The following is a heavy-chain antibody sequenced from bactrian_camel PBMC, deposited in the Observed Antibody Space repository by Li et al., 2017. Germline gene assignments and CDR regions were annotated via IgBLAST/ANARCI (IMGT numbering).Heavy chain of an antibody. V-gene: IGHV3S31*01. CDR3: AAGLDPNY. D-gene: IGHD1*01. J-gene: IGHJ4*01. CDR1: GGDDFSYWC. CDR2: ISDGGDST. Sequence: DVQLVESGGGLAQPGGSLRLSCAASGGDDFSYWCMAWVRLAASQEREVVAAISDGGDSTEYDDSVKGRFTISRDNARNTLYLQMNGLKPEDSAVYYCAAGLDPNYWGQGTQVTVS.